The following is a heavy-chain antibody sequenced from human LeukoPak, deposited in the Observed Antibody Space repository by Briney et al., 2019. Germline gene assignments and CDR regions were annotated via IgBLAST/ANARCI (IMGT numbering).Heavy chain of an antibody. D-gene: IGHD1-26*01. CDR2: ISYDGSNK. Sequence: GGSLRLSCAASGFTFSSYWMSWVRQAPGKGLEWVAVISYDGSNKYYADSVKGRFTISRDNSKNTLYLQMNSLRAEDTAVYYCARVPMYSGSYFDYWGQGTLVTVSS. V-gene: IGHV3-30-3*01. CDR3: ARVPMYSGSYFDY. CDR1: GFTFSSYW. J-gene: IGHJ4*02.